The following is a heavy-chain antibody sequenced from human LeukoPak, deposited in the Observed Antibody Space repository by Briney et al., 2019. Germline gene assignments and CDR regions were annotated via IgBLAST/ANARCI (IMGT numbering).Heavy chain of an antibody. J-gene: IGHJ6*02. D-gene: IGHD4-11*01. Sequence: SETLSLTCAVSGGSIGSSNWWSWVRQPPGKGLEWIGEIYHSGSTNYNPSLKSRVTISVDKSKNQFPLKLSSETAADTAVYRCARVSDYSKWVYDYYYGMDVWGQGTTVTVSS. CDR1: GGSIGSSNW. CDR2: IYHSGST. V-gene: IGHV4-4*01. CDR3: ARVSDYSKWVYDYYYGMDV.